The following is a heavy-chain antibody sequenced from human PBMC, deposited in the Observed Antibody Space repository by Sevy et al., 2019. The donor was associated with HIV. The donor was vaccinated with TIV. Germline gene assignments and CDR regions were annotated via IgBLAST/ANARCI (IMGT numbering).Heavy chain of an antibody. CDR2: ISTYNGKT. CDR3: ARGRGIAVAGGGYYSDY. Sequence: ASVKVSCMASGYTFSRSVITWVRQAPGQGLEWMGGISTYNGKTNYAQKFQDRVTMTTDTSTNTAYMELRSLRSDDTAIYFCARGRGIAVAGGGYYSDYWGQGSLVTVSS. V-gene: IGHV1-18*04. CDR1: GYTFSRSV. D-gene: IGHD6-19*01. J-gene: IGHJ4*02.